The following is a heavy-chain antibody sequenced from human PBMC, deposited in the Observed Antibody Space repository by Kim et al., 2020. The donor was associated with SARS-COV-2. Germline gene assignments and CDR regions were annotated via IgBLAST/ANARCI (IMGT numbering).Heavy chain of an antibody. Sequence: YYNPSLKSRVTRSVDTSKNQFSLKLSSVTAADTAVYYCARGGVRGVVFDPWGQGTLVTVSS. V-gene: IGHV4-31*02. D-gene: IGHD3-10*01. CDR3: ARGGVRGVVFDP. J-gene: IGHJ5*02.